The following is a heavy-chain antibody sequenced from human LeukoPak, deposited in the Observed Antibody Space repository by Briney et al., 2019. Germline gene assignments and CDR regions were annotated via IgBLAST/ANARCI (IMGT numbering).Heavy chain of an antibody. CDR1: GFTFSSYA. Sequence: GGSLGLSCETSGFTFSSYAMSWVRQAPGKGLEWVSSVTGSGGTTYYADSVKGRFTISRDHSKNTLYLQMNSLRAEDTAVYYCARDVSEDYRVWGSYRSDSWGQGTLVTVSS. CDR2: VTGSGGTT. D-gene: IGHD3-16*02. CDR3: ARDVSEDYRVWGSYRSDS. V-gene: IGHV3-23*01. J-gene: IGHJ4*02.